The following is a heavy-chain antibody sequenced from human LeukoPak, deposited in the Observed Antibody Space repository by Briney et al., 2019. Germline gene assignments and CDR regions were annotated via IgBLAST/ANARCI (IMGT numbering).Heavy chain of an antibody. CDR2: IRYDGSNK. CDR3: AKEHDYGGNGAFDI. V-gene: IGHV3-30*02. D-gene: IGHD4-23*01. J-gene: IGHJ3*02. CDR1: GFIFSSYG. Sequence: GGSLRLSCAVSGFIFSSYGMHWVRQAPGKGLEWVAFIRYDGSNKYYADSVKGRFTISRDNSKNTLYLQMNSLRAEDTAVYYCAKEHDYGGNGAFDIWGQGTMVTVSS.